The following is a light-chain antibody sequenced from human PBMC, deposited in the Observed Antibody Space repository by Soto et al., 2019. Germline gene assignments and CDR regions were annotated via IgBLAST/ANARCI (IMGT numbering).Light chain of an antibody. CDR3: GTCYSSLSAYV. V-gene: IGLV1-51*01. Sequence: QSVLTQPPSVSAAPRQKVTISCSGSSSNIRNNYVSWYQQLPGTAPKLLIYDNNKRPSGIPDRFSGSKSGTSATLGINGLQTGDEADYYCGTCYSSLSAYVFGTGTKVTVL. CDR2: DNN. J-gene: IGLJ1*01. CDR1: SSNIRNNY.